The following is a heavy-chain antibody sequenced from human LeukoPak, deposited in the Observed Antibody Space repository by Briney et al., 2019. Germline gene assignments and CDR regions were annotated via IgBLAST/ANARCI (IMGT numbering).Heavy chain of an antibody. CDR1: GYTFTSYD. Sequence: ASVKVSCKASGYTFTSYDINWVRQATGQGLEWMGWMNPNSGNTGYAQKFQGRVTMTRNTSISTAYMELSSLRSEDTAVYYCARSRRFDSSGEFDHWGQGTLVTVSS. CDR2: MNPNSGNT. V-gene: IGHV1-8*01. CDR3: ARSRRFDSSGEFDH. D-gene: IGHD3-22*01. J-gene: IGHJ4*02.